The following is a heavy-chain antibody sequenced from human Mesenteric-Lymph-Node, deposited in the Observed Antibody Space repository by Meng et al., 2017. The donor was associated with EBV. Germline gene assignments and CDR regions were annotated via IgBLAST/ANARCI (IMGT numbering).Heavy chain of an antibody. V-gene: IGHV4-4*02. Sequence: QVPLQGAGRGLVKPSGTLSLTCDVSGVSISRTHWWSWVRQAPGKGLEWIGEIYHTGSTNYNPSLKSRVTISVDTSRNQFSLKMRSVTAADTAVYYCARGTIFGIVVTYFDYWSQGTLVTVSS. J-gene: IGHJ4*02. D-gene: IGHD3-3*01. CDR1: GVSISRTHW. CDR3: ARGTIFGIVVTYFDY. CDR2: IYHTGST.